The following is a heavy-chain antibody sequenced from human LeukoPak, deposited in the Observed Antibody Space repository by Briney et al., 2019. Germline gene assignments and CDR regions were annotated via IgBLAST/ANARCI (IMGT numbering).Heavy chain of an antibody. V-gene: IGHV1-18*01. CDR1: GYTFTSYG. CDR2: ISAYNGNT. J-gene: IGHJ4*02. CDR3: ARDRFGSGSYYTFDY. Sequence: GASVKVSCKASGYTFTSYGISWVRQAPGQGLEWMGWISAYNGNTNYALKLQGRVTMTTDTSTSTAYMELRSLRSDDTAVYYCARDRFGSGSYYTFDYWGQGTLVTVSS. D-gene: IGHD3-10*01.